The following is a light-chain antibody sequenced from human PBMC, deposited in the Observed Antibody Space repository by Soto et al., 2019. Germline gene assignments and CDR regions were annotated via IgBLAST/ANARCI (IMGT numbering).Light chain of an antibody. CDR1: QSVSTN. Sequence: EMVLTQSPATLSVSPGGRVTLSCRASQSVSTNLAWYQQKPGQAPRLLIYDASTRATAIPARFSGSGSGTEFTLTISSLQSEDFAVYYCQHHNTWPPVYTFGQGTKLEIK. CDR3: QHHNTWPPVYT. J-gene: IGKJ2*01. CDR2: DAS. V-gene: IGKV3D-15*01.